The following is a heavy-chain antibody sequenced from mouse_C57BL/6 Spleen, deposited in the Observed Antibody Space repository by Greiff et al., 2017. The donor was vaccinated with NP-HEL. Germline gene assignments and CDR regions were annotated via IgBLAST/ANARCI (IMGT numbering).Heavy chain of an antibody. Sequence: EVQLQQSGPELVKPGASVKISCKASGYTFTDYYMNWVKQSHGKSLEWIGDINPNNGGTSYNQKFKGKATLTVDKSSSTAYMELRSLTSEDSAVYYCARSPFTTVVFDYWGQGTTLTVSS. CDR2: INPNNGGT. D-gene: IGHD1-1*01. CDR3: ARSPFTTVVFDY. J-gene: IGHJ2*01. V-gene: IGHV1-26*01. CDR1: GYTFTDYY.